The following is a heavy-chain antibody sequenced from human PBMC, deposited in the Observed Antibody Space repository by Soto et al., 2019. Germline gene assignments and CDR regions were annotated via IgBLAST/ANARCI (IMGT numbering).Heavy chain of an antibody. Sequence: QVQLQQWGAGLLKPSETLSLTCAVYTRSFSGYSWSWIRQPPGKGLEWIGEINHSGSTNYNPSLKSRVTISVDTSKNQFSLKLSSVTAADTAVYYCARGRRGYSSSWYDYWGQGTLVTVSS. V-gene: IGHV4-34*01. CDR2: INHSGST. CDR3: ARGRRGYSSSWYDY. D-gene: IGHD6-13*01. J-gene: IGHJ4*02. CDR1: TRSFSGYS.